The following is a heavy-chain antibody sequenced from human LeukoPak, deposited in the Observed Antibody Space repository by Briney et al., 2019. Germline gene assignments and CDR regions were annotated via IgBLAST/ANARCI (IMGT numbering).Heavy chain of an antibody. J-gene: IGHJ6*02. CDR1: GFSFSTSP. CDR2: MNNGPGAT. CDR3: AKTHYDLLDV. V-gene: IGHV3-23*01. D-gene: IGHD5-12*01. Sequence: GGSLRFSCAASGFSFSTSPRSWVRQPPGKGLEWVSAMNNGPGATFYRDSVRGRFAISRDDSKSTLYLQMNSLRAEDTGTYYCAKTHYDLLDVWGQGTTVTVSS.